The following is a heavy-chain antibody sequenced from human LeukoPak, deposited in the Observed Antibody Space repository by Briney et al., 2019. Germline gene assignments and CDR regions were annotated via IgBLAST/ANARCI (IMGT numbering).Heavy chain of an antibody. CDR1: GFTFNNYA. CDR2: IHKTGDYT. D-gene: IGHD3-10*01. Sequence: KAGGSLRLSCAASGFTFNNYALSWVRQAPGKGLGWVSAIHKTGDYTYYTDSVKGRFTISRDNAKNSLYLQMNSLRAEDTAVYYCASPYGSGSYDSYWGQGTLVTVSS. CDR3: ASPYGSGSYDSY. J-gene: IGHJ4*02. V-gene: IGHV3-21*01.